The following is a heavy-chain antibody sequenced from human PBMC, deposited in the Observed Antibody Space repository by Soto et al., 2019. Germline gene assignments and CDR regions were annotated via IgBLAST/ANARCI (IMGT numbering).Heavy chain of an antibody. CDR1: GFTFSSYA. Sequence: PGGSLRLSCSASGFTFSSYAMHWVRQAPGKGLEYVSAISSNGGSTYYADSVKGRFTISRDNSKNTLYLQMSSLRAEDTAVYYCVKDSSLGTMIVVAFDIWGQGTMVTVSS. J-gene: IGHJ3*02. D-gene: IGHD3-22*01. CDR2: ISSNGGST. V-gene: IGHV3-64D*08. CDR3: VKDSSLGTMIVVAFDI.